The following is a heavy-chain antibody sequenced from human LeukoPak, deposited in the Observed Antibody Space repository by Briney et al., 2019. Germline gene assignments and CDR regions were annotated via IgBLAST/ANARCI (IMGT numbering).Heavy chain of an antibody. CDR1: GFTFSGSA. D-gene: IGHD3-3*01. CDR3: AGNYDSWTGLNY. J-gene: IGHJ4*02. V-gene: IGHV3-73*01. CDR2: IGNKVSNYAT. Sequence: GGSLKLSCAASGFTFSGSAMHWVRQASGKGLEWVGHIGNKVSNYATEYAASLRGRFTISRDDSKDTAYLQVNSLKTEDTAVYYCAGNYDSWTGLNYWGQGTLVTVSS.